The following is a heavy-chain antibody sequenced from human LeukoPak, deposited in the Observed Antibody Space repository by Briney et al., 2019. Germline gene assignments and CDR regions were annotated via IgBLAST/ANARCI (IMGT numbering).Heavy chain of an antibody. J-gene: IGHJ4*02. D-gene: IGHD6-19*01. CDR3: ARTGPRQLIDY. CDR2: VYYSGST. Sequence: SETLSLTCTVSGGSISSYYWSWIRQPPGKGLEWIGYVYYSGSTNYNPSLKSRVTISVDTSKNQFSLKLASVTAADTAVYYCARTGPRQLIDYWGQGTLVTVSS. CDR1: GGSISSYY. V-gene: IGHV4-59*01.